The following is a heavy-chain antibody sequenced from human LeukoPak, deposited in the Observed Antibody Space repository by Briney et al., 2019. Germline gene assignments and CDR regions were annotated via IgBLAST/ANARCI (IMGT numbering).Heavy chain of an antibody. CDR3: ARGVVVITHQTNWFDP. D-gene: IGHD3-22*01. CDR1: GGSISSGGYY. V-gene: IGHV4-31*03. CDR2: IYYSGST. J-gene: IGHJ5*02. Sequence: PSETLSLTCTVSGGSISSGGYYWSWIHQHPGKGLEWLGYIYYSGSTYYNPSLKSRVTISVDTSKNQFSLKLSSVTAADTAVYYCARGVVVITHQTNWFDPWGQGTLVTVSS.